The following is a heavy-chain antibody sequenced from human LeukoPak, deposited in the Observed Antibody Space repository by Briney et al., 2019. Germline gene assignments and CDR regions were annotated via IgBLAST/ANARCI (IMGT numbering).Heavy chain of an antibody. V-gene: IGHV4-34*01. D-gene: IGHD5-18*01. J-gene: IGHJ4*02. Sequence: KTSETLSLTCTVSGGSISSYYWSWIRQPAGKGLEWIGEINHSGSTNYNPSLKSRVTISVDTSKNQFSLKLSSVTAADTAVYYCARPDRRGYSYGYSYWGQGTLVTVSS. CDR3: ARPDRRGYSYGYSY. CDR1: GGSISSYY. CDR2: INHSGST.